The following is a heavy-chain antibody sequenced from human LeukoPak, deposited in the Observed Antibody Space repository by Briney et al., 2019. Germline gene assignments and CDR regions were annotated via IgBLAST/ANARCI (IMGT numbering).Heavy chain of an antibody. CDR2: IKHNGGEK. CDR1: GFTFTDYF. V-gene: IGHV3-7*01. J-gene: IGHJ4*02. D-gene: IGHD3-22*01. Sequence: GGSLRLSCVASGFTFTDYFMSWVRQAPGTGLEWVASIKHNGGEKYYVDSVKGRFTISRDNAKNSLYLEMSSLRVEDTAVYYCARDRGWRTSGYYLYHFDYWGQGTLVTFAS. CDR3: ARDRGWRTSGYYLYHFDY.